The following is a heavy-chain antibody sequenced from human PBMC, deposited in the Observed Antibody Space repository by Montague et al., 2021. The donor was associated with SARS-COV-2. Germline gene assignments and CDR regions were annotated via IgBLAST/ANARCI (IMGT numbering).Heavy chain of an antibody. D-gene: IGHD3-16*01. V-gene: IGHV3-66*02. CDR2: LFPGGKP. Sequence: SLRLSCAAAGLTVSENYMSWVRQAPGKRLEWVSLLFPGGKPYYADSVMRRFTISRDGSNNILFLQMNSVRLEDTAVYFCAREEGGVGGVLGPLLYHGMDVWGQGTTVTVSS. J-gene: IGHJ6*02. CDR1: GLTVSENY. CDR3: AREEGGVGGVLGPLLYHGMDV.